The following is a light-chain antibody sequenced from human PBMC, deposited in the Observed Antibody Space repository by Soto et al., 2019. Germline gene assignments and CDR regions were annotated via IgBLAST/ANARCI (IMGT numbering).Light chain of an antibody. J-gene: IGKJ4*01. Sequence: DLVMTHSPDSLAVSLGERATINCKSSQRSLYNSNNKNYLAWYQQKPGQPPKLLIYWASTRESGVPDRFSGSGSGTDFTLTISSLQAEDVAVYYCQQYYSSPLTFGGGTKV. CDR1: QRSLYNSNNKNY. CDR2: WAS. CDR3: QQYYSSPLT. V-gene: IGKV4-1*01.